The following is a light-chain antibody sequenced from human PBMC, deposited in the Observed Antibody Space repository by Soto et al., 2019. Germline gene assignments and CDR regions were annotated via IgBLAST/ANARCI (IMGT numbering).Light chain of an antibody. J-gene: IGLJ3*02. CDR2: GDN. CDR1: TSNIGAPYD. V-gene: IGLV1-40*01. CDR3: QSYDNSLSASV. Sequence: QAVVTQPPSVSGAPGQRVTISCTGSTSNIGAPYDVHWYQRRPGTAPKLLIYGDNNRPSGVPDRFSGSKSGTSASLAITGLQAEDEADYYCQSYDNSLSASVFGGGTQLTVL.